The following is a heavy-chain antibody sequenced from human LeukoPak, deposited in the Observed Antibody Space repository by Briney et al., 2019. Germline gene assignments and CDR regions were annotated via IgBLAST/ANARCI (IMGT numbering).Heavy chain of an antibody. CDR3: ARLVVVTDFDAFDM. Sequence: SETLSLTCTVSGGSISTYYWSWIRQPAGKGLEWIGRIYTSGTTNYNPSLKSRVTMSVDTSKNQFSLKLSSVTAADTAVYYCARLVVVTDFDAFDMWGQGTMVTVSS. CDR1: GGSISTYY. CDR2: IYTSGTT. V-gene: IGHV4-4*07. D-gene: IGHD2-21*02. J-gene: IGHJ3*02.